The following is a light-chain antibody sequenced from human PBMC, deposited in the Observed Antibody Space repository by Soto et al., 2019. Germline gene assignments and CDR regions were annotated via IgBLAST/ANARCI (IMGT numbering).Light chain of an antibody. J-gene: IGLJ2*01. CDR2: LDSDGSH. V-gene: IGLV4-69*01. Sequence: QSVLTQSPSASASLGASVKLTCTLSSLHSSYAIAWHQQQPEKGPRYLMKLDSDGSHTKGDAIPDRFSGSSSGAERYLTISSLQSEDEADYYCQTWGTGSHVVFGGGTKLTVL. CDR1: SLHSSYA. CDR3: QTWGTGSHVV.